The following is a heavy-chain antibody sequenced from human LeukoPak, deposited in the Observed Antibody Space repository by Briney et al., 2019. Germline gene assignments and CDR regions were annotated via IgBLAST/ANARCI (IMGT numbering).Heavy chain of an antibody. Sequence: GGSLRLSCAASGFTFSNCAMSGGRRARGRGGGWGSGMSGSGGRTYYTDSVKGRFTISRSNSKNTLYLQVNSLRAEDTAVYYCAKSKKYTGDYYDTWGQGPLVTVSS. D-gene: IGHD5-18*01. V-gene: IGHV3-23*01. CDR1: GFTFSNCA. CDR3: AKSKKYTGDYYDT. J-gene: IGHJ4*02. CDR2: MSGSGGRT.